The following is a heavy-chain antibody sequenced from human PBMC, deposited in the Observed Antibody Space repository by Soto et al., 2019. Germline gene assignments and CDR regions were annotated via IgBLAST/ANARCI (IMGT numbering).Heavy chain of an antibody. J-gene: IGHJ6*02. D-gene: IGHD6-13*01. CDR1: GFTFNNYA. Sequence: GSLRLSCAASGFTFNNYAMNWVRQAPGKGLEWVATISGTGGSTYYADSVKGRFTISRDNSKNSLYLQMNSLRAEDTAVYYCARSGKQLYNYYYYGMDVWGQGTTVTVSS. CDR2: ISGTGGST. V-gene: IGHV3-23*01. CDR3: ARSGKQLYNYYYYGMDV.